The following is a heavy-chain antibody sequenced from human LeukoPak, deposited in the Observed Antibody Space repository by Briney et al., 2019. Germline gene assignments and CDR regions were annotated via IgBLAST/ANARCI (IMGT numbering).Heavy chain of an antibody. J-gene: IGHJ5*02. CDR1: GLTLSDSA. D-gene: IGHD1-26*01. CDR3: TRDRGTYNWLDP. CDR2: IDRPAKSYAT. V-gene: IGHV3-73*01. Sequence: PGRSLKLSCAASGLTLSDSAIHWVRQASGKGLGWVGLIDRPAKSYATAYGASVGGRFTISRDDSKNTAYLQMDSLKTEDTALYYCTRDRGTYNWLDPWGQGTLVTVPS.